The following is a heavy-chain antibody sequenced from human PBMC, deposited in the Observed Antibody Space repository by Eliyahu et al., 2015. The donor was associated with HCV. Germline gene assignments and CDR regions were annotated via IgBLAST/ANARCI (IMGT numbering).Heavy chain of an antibody. D-gene: IGHD5-24*01. Sequence: QVQLVESGGGVVQPGTSLRLSCAASGFTFSPYGIHWVRQAPGKGLEWVGIIWYDGTGQYYADSVKGRFTISKDNSKNTLYLQMDSLRVEDTAIYYCAGEVAIRDVGAFDFWGQGTMVTVS. CDR3: AGEVAIRDVGAFDF. J-gene: IGHJ3*01. CDR2: IWYDGTGQ. CDR1: GFTFSPYG. V-gene: IGHV3-33*03.